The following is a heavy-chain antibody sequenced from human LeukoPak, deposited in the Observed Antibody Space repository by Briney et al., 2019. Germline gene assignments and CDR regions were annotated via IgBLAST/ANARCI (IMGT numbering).Heavy chain of an antibody. CDR2: IYYSGST. CDR3: ARGSRYYYDSSGYLFDY. CDR1: GGSISSSSYY. J-gene: IGHJ4*02. V-gene: IGHV4-39*07. Sequence: SETLSLTCTVSGGSISSSSYYWGWIRQPPGKGLEWIGSIYYSGSTNYNPSLKSRVTISVDTSKNQFSLNLSSVTAADTAVYYCARGSRYYYDSSGYLFDYWGQGTLVTVSS. D-gene: IGHD3-22*01.